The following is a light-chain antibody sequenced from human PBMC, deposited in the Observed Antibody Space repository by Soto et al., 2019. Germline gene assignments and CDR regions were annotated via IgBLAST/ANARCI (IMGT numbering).Light chain of an antibody. CDR2: DAS. V-gene: IGKV1-33*01. Sequence: DIQMTQSPSSLSASVGDRVTITCQASQDISNYLNWYQQKPGKAPKFLIYDASNLETGVPSRFSGSGSAADFTITIISLPPADVATYYCHQYYNRPPLPFGPGNKVDIK. CDR1: QDISNY. J-gene: IGKJ3*01. CDR3: HQYYNRPPLP.